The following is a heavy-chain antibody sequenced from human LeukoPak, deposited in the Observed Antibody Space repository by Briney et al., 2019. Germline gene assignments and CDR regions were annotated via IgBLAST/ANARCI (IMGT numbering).Heavy chain of an antibody. J-gene: IGHJ4*02. V-gene: IGHV1-8*01. D-gene: IGHD5-18*01. CDR1: GYTFTSYD. CDR3: ARSDTAMVNGLDY. Sequence: ASVKVSCKASGYTFTSYDINWVRQATGQGLEWMGWMNPNSGNTGYAQKFQGRVTMTRNTSISTAYVELSSLRSGDTAVYYCARSDTAMVNGLDYWGQGTLVTVSS. CDR2: MNPNSGNT.